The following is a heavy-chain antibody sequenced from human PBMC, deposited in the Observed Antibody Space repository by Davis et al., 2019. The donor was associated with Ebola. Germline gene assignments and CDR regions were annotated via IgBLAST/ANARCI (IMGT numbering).Heavy chain of an antibody. CDR2: IWYDGSRK. CDR1: GLTFSGYG. Sequence: GESLKISCAASGLTFSGYGMHWVRQAPDKGLEWVAVIWYDGSRKYYGDSVKGRFTISRDNAKNSLYLQMNSLRAEDTAVYYCARTAQGVIITWGQGTLVTVSS. D-gene: IGHD3-10*01. J-gene: IGHJ4*02. V-gene: IGHV3-33*01. CDR3: ARTAQGVIIT.